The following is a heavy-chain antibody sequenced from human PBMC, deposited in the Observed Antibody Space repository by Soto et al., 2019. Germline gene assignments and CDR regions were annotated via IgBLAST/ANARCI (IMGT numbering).Heavy chain of an antibody. Sequence: PGGCIRLSSAAAGFTFGDHGVLWVRQAPGKGLEWVSGINWNGGSTVYVDSVKGRFTISRDNAKNSLYLQMDSLRADDTALSYSGRARGDYYRYFQDWGQGTLVTVS. CDR1: GFTFGDHG. CDR3: GRARGDYYRYFQD. J-gene: IGHJ1*01. V-gene: IGHV3-20*04. CDR2: INWNGGST. D-gene: IGHD1-26*01.